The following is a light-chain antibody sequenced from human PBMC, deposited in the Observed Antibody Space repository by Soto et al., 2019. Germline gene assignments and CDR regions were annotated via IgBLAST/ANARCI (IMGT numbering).Light chain of an antibody. CDR2: GAS. Sequence: ETVMTQSPATLSVSPGERPTLSCRASQSVNTNLAWYQQKPGQAPRLLIYGASTRATGVPARFSGSGSGTEFTLTISSLRSEDFAVYYCQQYNNWPYTFGQGTKLEIK. CDR3: QQYNNWPYT. CDR1: QSVNTN. J-gene: IGKJ2*01. V-gene: IGKV3-15*01.